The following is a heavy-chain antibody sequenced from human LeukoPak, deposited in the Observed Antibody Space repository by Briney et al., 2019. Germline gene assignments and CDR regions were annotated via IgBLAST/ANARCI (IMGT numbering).Heavy chain of an antibody. Sequence: SETLSLTCTVSGVSISSGAYYWSWIRQHPGKDLEWIGYIYYSGSIYYNPSLQSRVTISVDTSKNQFSLKLSCATAADTAVYYCARGAPARYSSGSSGSPALGGFDPWGKGTLVTVFS. V-gene: IGHV4-31*03. D-gene: IGHD6-19*01. CDR3: ARGAPARYSSGSSGSPALGGFDP. CDR1: GVSISSGAYY. J-gene: IGHJ5*02. CDR2: IYYSGSI.